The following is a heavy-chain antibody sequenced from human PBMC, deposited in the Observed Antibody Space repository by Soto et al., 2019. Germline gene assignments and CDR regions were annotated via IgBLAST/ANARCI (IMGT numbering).Heavy chain of an antibody. CDR1: GGSISSGGYY. D-gene: IGHD4-17*01. Sequence: SETLSLTCTVSGGSISSGGYYWSWIRQHPGKGLEWIGYIYYSGSTHYNPSLKSRVTISVETSKNQLFLNLSSVTAADTAVFYGARSRGYGDYYYWGHGYLVTVSS. J-gene: IGHJ4*01. CDR2: IYYSGST. V-gene: IGHV4-31*03. CDR3: ARSRGYGDYYY.